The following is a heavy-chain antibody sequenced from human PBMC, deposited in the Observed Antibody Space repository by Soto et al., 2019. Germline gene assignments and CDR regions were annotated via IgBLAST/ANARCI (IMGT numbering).Heavy chain of an antibody. CDR3: ATVYCATTSCYAPFDY. V-gene: IGHV3-15*01. CDR1: GFTFSNAW. Sequence: EVHLVESGGGLVKAGGSLRLSCAASGFTFSNAWMSWVRQAPGKGLGWIGRIKTNSDGGTVDYASPVKGRFTISRDDSKSMLYLDLNSLKTEDTGVYFCATVYCATTSCYAPFDYWGKGTLVTVSS. CDR2: IKTNSDGGTV. J-gene: IGHJ4*02. D-gene: IGHD2-2*01.